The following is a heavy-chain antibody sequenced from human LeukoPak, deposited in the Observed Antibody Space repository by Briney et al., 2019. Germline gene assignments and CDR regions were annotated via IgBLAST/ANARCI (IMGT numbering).Heavy chain of an antibody. D-gene: IGHD3-16*02. V-gene: IGHV4-39*07. CDR2: IYYSGST. J-gene: IGHJ3*02. Sequence: SETLSLTCAVSGGSISSSSYYWGWIRQPPGKGLEWIGSIYYSGSTYYNPSLKSRVTISVDTSKNQFSLKLSSVTAADTAVYYCARDLLTYRDAFDIWGQGTMVTVSS. CDR1: GGSISSSSYY. CDR3: ARDLLTYRDAFDI.